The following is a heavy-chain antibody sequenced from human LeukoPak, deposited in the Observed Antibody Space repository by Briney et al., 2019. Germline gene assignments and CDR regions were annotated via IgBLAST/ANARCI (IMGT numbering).Heavy chain of an antibody. V-gene: IGHV3-21*06. CDR1: GFIFSDYS. J-gene: IGHJ3*01. CDR2: ISSSSAYI. CDR3: ARQAVARPFDL. Sequence: PGGSLRLSCVASGFIFSDYSMDWVRQAPGKGLEWVSSISSSSAYIFYSDSVKGRFIISRDNAQSSLYLQMNSLRAGDTAVYYCARQAVARPFDLWGQGTMVAVSS.